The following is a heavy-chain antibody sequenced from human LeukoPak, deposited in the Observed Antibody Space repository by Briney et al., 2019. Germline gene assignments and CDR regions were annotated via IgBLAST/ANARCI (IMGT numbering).Heavy chain of an antibody. CDR3: ASLERTGIAAAGYYMDV. J-gene: IGHJ6*03. Sequence: ASVKVSCKASGGTFSSYAISWVRQAPGQGLEWMGGIIPIFGTANYAQKFQGRVTITADKSTSTAYMELSSLRSEDTAVYYCASLERTGIAAAGYYMDVWGKGTTVTISS. CDR1: GGTFSSYA. CDR2: IIPIFGTA. V-gene: IGHV1-69*06. D-gene: IGHD6-13*01.